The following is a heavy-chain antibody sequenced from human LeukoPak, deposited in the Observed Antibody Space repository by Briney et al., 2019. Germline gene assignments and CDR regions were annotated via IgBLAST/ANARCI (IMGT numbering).Heavy chain of an antibody. Sequence: SQTLSLTCAISGDSVSSNSAAWHWIRQSPSRGLEWLGRTYYRSKWYNGYAESVKSRITINPDTSKNQFSLQLNYLTPDATAVYYCVRYSSGNGLDYWGRGNLVTVSS. D-gene: IGHD3-22*01. CDR2: TYYRSKWYN. V-gene: IGHV6-1*01. CDR3: VRYSSGNGLDY. CDR1: GDSVSSNSAA. J-gene: IGHJ4*02.